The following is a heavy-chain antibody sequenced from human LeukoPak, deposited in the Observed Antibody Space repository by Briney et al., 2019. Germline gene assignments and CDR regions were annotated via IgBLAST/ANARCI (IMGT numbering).Heavy chain of an antibody. J-gene: IGHJ4*02. CDR3: ALYSSTWAFDY. CDR2: IYYSGNS. CDR1: GGSIINSGYY. D-gene: IGHD6-6*01. V-gene: IGHV4-39*01. Sequence: SETLSLTRTVSGGSIINSGYYWGWIRQPPGQGLEWIGNIYYSGNSNYNSSLKSRITISVDTSRNQFSLKLTSVTAADTAVYFCALYSSTWAFDYWGQGSLVTVSS.